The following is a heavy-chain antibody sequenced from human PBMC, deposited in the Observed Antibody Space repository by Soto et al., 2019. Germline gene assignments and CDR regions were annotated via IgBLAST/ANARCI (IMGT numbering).Heavy chain of an antibody. CDR1: GFNFSRNS. CDR2: ISGSSSSI. J-gene: IGHJ4*02. CDR3: ARFSSRWPDTSLYFFDY. D-gene: IGHD6-13*01. Sequence: EVQLVESGGGLVKPGGSLRLSCAASGFNFSRNSMHWVRQAPGKGLEWVSSISGSSSSIYSADSLKGRFTISRDNAKTSLYLQMNSLRAEDTAVYYCARFSSRWPDTSLYFFDYWGQGTLVTVSS. V-gene: IGHV3-21*01.